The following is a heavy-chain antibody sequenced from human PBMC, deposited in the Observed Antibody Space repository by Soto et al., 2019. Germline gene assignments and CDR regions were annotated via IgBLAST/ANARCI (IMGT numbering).Heavy chain of an antibody. CDR3: ARGGIQLSYAFDY. J-gene: IGHJ4*02. CDR2: IYTSGST. CDR1: GTSVSNYY. V-gene: IGHV4-4*07. Sequence: SETLSLTCSVSGTSVSNYYWSWIRQPAGKGLEHIGRIYTSGSTSYNPSLKSRVTMSMDTSQTQIYLNLTSVTAADTAVYYCARGGIQLSYAFDYWGQGILVTVSS. D-gene: IGHD5-18*01.